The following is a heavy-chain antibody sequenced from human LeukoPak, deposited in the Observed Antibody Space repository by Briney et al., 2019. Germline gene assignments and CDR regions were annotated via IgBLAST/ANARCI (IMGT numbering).Heavy chain of an antibody. CDR2: IDWDDDK. V-gene: IGHV2-70*11. CDR1: GFSLSTSGMC. J-gene: IGHJ4*02. Sequence: SGPTLLHPTQTLTLTCTFSGFSLSTSGMCVSWIRQPPVKALEWLARIDWDDDKYYSTSLKTRLTISKDTSKNQVVLTMTNMDPVDTATYYCARHRRDYVLYFDYWGQGTLVTVSS. D-gene: IGHD4-17*01. CDR3: ARHRRDYVLYFDY.